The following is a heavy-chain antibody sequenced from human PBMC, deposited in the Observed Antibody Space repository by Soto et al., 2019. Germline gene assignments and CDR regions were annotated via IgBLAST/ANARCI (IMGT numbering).Heavy chain of an antibody. CDR2: ISGSATTT. J-gene: IGHJ4*02. CDR3: AKSRSISAAGPFDY. CDR1: GFPFSSYA. D-gene: IGHD6-13*01. Sequence: GGSLRLSCAASGFPFSSYAMSWVRQAPGMGLEWVSGISGSATTTYYADSVKGRFTISRDNSKNTLYVQMNSLRAEDTAIYYCAKSRSISAAGPFDYWGQGTLVTVSS. V-gene: IGHV3-23*01.